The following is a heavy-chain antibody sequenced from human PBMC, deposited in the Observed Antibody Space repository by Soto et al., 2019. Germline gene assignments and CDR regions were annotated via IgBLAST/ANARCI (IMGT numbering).Heavy chain of an antibody. CDR1: GGLFSSYA. V-gene: IGHV1-69*06. J-gene: IGHJ5*02. Sequence: QEQLVQSGAEVKKSGSSVKVSCKDTGGLFSSYAVSWVRQAPGQGLEWMGGIIPVFDTVYYAQKFRGRVTMTGDTSTSVVYMELTNLRSEDTAVYYCARAAGRFGELFWFDPWGQGTLVSVSS. CDR2: IIPVFDTV. D-gene: IGHD3-10*01. CDR3: ARAAGRFGELFWFDP.